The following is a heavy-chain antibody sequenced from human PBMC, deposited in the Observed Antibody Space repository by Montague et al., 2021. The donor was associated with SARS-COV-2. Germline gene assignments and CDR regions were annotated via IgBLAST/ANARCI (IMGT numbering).Heavy chain of an antibody. Sequence: CAISGDSVSSNSGAWNWLRQSPSRGLEWLGRTYYRSKWYYNYGVSVESRITVNADTSKNQVFLQLSSVTPEDTAVYFCARGLPAGPNFGMDVWGQGTTVTVSS. CDR3: ARGLPAGPNFGMDV. D-gene: IGHD2-2*01. V-gene: IGHV6-1*01. CDR2: TYYRSKWYY. J-gene: IGHJ6*02. CDR1: GDSVSSNSGA.